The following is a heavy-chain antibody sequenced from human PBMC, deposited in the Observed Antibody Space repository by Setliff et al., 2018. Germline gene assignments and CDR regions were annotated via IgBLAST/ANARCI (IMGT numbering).Heavy chain of an antibody. V-gene: IGHV3-9*01. Sequence: SLRLSCEVSGFTFDNHAMHWVRQAPGKGLEWVSGINWSGEIIGYADSVKGRFTISRDNSRNTVYLQMNSLRAEDTAVYYCAGDPPYSGYAFHIWGQGTMVTVSS. D-gene: IGHD5-12*01. J-gene: IGHJ3*02. CDR3: AGDPPYSGYAFHI. CDR1: GFTFDNHA. CDR2: INWSGEII.